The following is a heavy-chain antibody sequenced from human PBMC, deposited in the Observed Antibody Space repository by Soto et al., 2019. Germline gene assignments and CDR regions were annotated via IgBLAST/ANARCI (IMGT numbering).Heavy chain of an antibody. D-gene: IGHD6-13*01. J-gene: IGHJ6*02. CDR1: GYSFTSYC. V-gene: IGHV5-51*01. Sequence: SLKISCKVSGYSFTSYCIGWVLQIPGKGLWWMLIIYPGDSDTRYSPSFQGQVTISADKSISTAYLQWSSLKASDTAMYYCARSIAAAGTFSHYYYGMDVWGQGTTVTVSS. CDR2: IYPGDSDT. CDR3: ARSIAAAGTFSHYYYGMDV.